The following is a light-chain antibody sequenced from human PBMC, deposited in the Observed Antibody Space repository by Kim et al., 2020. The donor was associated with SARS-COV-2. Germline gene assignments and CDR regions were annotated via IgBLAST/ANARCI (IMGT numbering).Light chain of an antibody. Sequence: LSPGERATLSYRASQTIITSNLAWYQQKLGQAPRLLIYSASNRATGVPDRFSGSGSGTDFTLTISRLEPEDFAVYYCQQYHGSPWTFGQGTKV. CDR3: QQYHGSPWT. V-gene: IGKV3-20*01. CDR2: SAS. CDR1: QTIITSN. J-gene: IGKJ1*01.